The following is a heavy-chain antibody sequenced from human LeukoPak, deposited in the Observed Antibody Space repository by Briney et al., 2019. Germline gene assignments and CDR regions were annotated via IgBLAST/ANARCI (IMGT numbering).Heavy chain of an antibody. CDR2: ISSNGGST. D-gene: IGHD3-16*01. CDR1: GFTFSSYA. V-gene: IGHV3-64*01. J-gene: IGHJ5*02. CDR3: ARDNDRKDDS. Sequence: GGSLRLSCAASGFTFSSYAMHWVRQAPGKGLEYVSAISSNGGSTYYANSVKGRFTISRDNSKNTPYLQMGSLRAEDMAVYYCARDNDRKDDSWGQGTLVTVSS.